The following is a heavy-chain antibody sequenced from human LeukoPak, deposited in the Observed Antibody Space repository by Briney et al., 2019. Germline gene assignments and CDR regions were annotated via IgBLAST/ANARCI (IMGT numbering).Heavy chain of an antibody. J-gene: IGHJ4*02. V-gene: IGHV4-31*03. Sequence: SQTLSLTCTVSGGSISSGDYYWIWIRQHPGKGLEWIGYIYYSGSTYYNPSLKSRVTISVDTSKNQFSLKLSSVTAADTAVYYCARARGGTVTRSPFDYWGQGTLVTVSS. CDR1: GGSISSGDYY. D-gene: IGHD4-17*01. CDR3: ARARGGTVTRSPFDY. CDR2: IYYSGST.